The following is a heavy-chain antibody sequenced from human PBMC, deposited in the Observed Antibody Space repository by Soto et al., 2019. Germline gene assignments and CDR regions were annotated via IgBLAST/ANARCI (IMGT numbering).Heavy chain of an antibody. CDR1: GFTVSSHA. Sequence: EVQVLESGGGLVQPGGSLRLSCEGSGFTVSSHAMTWIRQAPGKGPEWVSTVTADGGTYYADSVKGRFAMSRDTSENILYLQMNSLGADDTAAYYCAPHVSCSGGSCQYDAFAIRGQGTMVTVSS. CDR2: VTADGGT. CDR3: APHVSCSGGSCQYDAFAI. D-gene: IGHD2-15*01. J-gene: IGHJ3*02. V-gene: IGHV3-23*01.